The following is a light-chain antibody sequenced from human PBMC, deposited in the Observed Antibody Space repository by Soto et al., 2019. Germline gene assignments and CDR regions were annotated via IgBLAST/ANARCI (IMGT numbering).Light chain of an antibody. CDR3: QKYSSVPV. V-gene: IGKV1-27*01. CDR1: HGIRNY. J-gene: IGKJ3*01. CDR2: AAS. Sequence: DIQMTQSPTSLSASVGARVTITCRASHGIRNYVAWYQQIPGQAPKLLIYAASTLQSGVPARFSGSGSGTDFTLTIIGLQAEDVATYSCQKYSSVPVFGPGTKVEIK.